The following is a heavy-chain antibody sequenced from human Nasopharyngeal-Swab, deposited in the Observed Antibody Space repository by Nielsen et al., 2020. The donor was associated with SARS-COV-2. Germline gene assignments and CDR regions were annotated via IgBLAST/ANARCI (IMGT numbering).Heavy chain of an antibody. D-gene: IGHD6-13*01. Sequence: SVQVSCKASGGTFSSYAISWVRQAPAQGLEWMGGIIPIFGTANYAQKFQGRVTITADESTSTAYMELSSLRSEDTAVYYCARSVDPSYSSSWYNWFDPWGQGTLVTVSS. J-gene: IGHJ5*02. CDR1: GGTFSSYA. CDR3: ARSVDPSYSSSWYNWFDP. V-gene: IGHV1-69*13. CDR2: IIPIFGTA.